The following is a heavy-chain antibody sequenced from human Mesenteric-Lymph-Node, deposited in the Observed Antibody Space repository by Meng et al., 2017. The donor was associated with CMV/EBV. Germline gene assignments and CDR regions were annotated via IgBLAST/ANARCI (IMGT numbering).Heavy chain of an antibody. CDR3: AHRLGLGYCSGGSCLFDP. V-gene: IGHV2-5*02. CDR2: IYWDDDK. CDR1: LSTSGVG. J-gene: IGHJ5*02. D-gene: IGHD2-15*01. Sequence: LSTSGVGVGWIRQPPGKALEWLALIYWDDDKRYSPSLKSRLTITKDTSKNQVVLTMTNMDPVDTATYYCAHRLGLGYCSGGSCLFDPWGQGTLVTVSS.